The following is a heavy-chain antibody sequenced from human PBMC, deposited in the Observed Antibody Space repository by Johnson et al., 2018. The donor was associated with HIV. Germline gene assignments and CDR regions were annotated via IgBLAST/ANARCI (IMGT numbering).Heavy chain of an antibody. D-gene: IGHD2-2*01. CDR2: ISWNSGSI. CDR1: GFIFSDYY. Sequence: VLLVESGGGLVQPGRSLKLSCAASGFIFSDYYMSWIRQAPGKGLEWVSGISWNSGSIGYADSVKGRFSISRDNGKNSLYLQMNSLRAEDTAVYYCAREGGAAAPDAFDIWGQGTMVTVSS. J-gene: IGHJ3*02. CDR3: AREGGAAAPDAFDI. V-gene: IGHV3-9*01.